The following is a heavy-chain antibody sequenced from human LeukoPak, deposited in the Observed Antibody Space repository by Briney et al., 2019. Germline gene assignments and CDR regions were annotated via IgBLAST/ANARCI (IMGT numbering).Heavy chain of an antibody. J-gene: IGHJ4*02. CDR1: GFTFGKYW. CDR2: IKLDGSEK. Sequence: GGSLRLSCVASGFTFGKYWMSWVRQAPGKGLEWVANIKLDGSEKNYVDSVKGRFTISRDNTKNSLYLQMNSLRVEDTAVFYCARDQXXTWSRXGNFDSWGQXTXXXVSS. D-gene: IGHD3-3*01. CDR3: ARDQXXTWSRXGNFDS. V-gene: IGHV3-7*03.